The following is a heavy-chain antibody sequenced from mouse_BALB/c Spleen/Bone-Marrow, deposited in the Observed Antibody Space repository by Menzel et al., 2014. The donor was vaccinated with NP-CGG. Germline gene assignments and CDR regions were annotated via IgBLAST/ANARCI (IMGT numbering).Heavy chain of an antibody. J-gene: IGHJ4*01. CDR1: GFSLSRYS. D-gene: IGHD2-13*01. CDR3: ATYGDYVGYAMDY. V-gene: IGHV2-6-4*01. CDR2: ILGGGST. Sequence: VKLVESGPGLVAPSQSLSITCTVSGFSLSRYSVHWVRQPPGKGLEWLGMILGGGSTDYNSALKSRLSISKDNSKSQVFLKMNSLQTDDTAMYYCATYGDYVGYAMDYWDQGTSVTVSS.